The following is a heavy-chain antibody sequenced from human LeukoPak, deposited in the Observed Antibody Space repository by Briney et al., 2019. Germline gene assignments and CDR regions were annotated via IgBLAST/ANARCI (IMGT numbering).Heavy chain of an antibody. Sequence: PGGSLRLSCAASGFTFSSYSMNWVRQAPGKGLEWVSYISSSSSTIYCADSVKGRLTISRDNAKNSLYLQMNSLRAEDTAVYYCARAGNASMGIAAAGTIEYWGQGTLVTVSS. CDR1: GFTFSSYS. V-gene: IGHV3-48*04. CDR2: ISSSSSTI. D-gene: IGHD6-13*01. CDR3: ARAGNASMGIAAAGTIEY. J-gene: IGHJ4*02.